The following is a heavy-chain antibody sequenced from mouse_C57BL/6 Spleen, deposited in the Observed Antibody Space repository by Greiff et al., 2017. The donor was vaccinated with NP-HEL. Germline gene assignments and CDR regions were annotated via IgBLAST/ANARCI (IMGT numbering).Heavy chain of an antibody. J-gene: IGHJ1*03. V-gene: IGHV5-9-1*02. Sequence: EVKVVESGEGLVKPGGSLKLSCAASGFTFSSYAMSWVRQTPEKRLEWVAYISSGGDYIYYADTVKGRFTISRDNARNTLYLQMSSLKSEDTAMYYCTRECYSNSWYFDVWGTGTTVTVSS. CDR1: GFTFSSYA. CDR3: TRECYSNSWYFDV. D-gene: IGHD2-5*01. CDR2: ISSGGDYI.